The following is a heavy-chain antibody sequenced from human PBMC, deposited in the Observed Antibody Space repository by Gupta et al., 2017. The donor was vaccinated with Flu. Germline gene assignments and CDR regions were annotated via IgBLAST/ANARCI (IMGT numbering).Heavy chain of an antibody. CDR1: SFSDYT. CDR2: ISRSSSTI. Sequence: SFSDYTMNWVRQASGKGLEWVSYISRSSSTIEYADSVKGRFTISRDNADNSLYLQMSSLRAEDTAVYYCARDGLRGNVIDFWGQGTLVTVSS. CDR3: ARDGLRGNVIDF. V-gene: IGHV3-48*01. J-gene: IGHJ4*02. D-gene: IGHD2-15*01.